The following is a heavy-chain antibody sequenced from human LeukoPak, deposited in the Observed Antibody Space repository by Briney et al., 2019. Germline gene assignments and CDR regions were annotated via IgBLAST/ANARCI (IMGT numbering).Heavy chain of an antibody. D-gene: IGHD3-9*01. V-gene: IGHV3-15*01. CDR1: GFTFSSYA. CDR3: ATDPFYNILTGSGWFDP. Sequence: GGSLRLSCAASGFTFSSYAMSWVRQAPGKGLEWVGRIKSKTDGGTTDYAAPVKGRFTISRDDSKNTLYLQMNSLKTEDTAVYYCATDPFYNILTGSGWFDPWGRGILVTVSS. J-gene: IGHJ5*02. CDR2: IKSKTDGGTT.